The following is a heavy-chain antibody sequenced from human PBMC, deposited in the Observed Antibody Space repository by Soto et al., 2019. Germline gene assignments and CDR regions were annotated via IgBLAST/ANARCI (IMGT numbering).Heavy chain of an antibody. D-gene: IGHD2-2*01. V-gene: IGHV3-30-3*01. Sequence: QVQLVESGGGVVQPGRSLRLSCAASGFTFSSYAMHWVRQAPGKGLEWVAVISYDGSNKYYADSVKGRFTISRDNSKNTLYLQMNSLRAEDTAVYYCARGQVGLVPAAKHYFDYWGQGTLVTVSS. J-gene: IGHJ4*02. CDR3: ARGQVGLVPAAKHYFDY. CDR2: ISYDGSNK. CDR1: GFTFSSYA.